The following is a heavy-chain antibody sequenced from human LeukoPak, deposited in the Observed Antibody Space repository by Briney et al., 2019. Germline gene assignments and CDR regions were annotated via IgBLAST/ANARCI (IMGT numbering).Heavy chain of an antibody. CDR2: IYHSGST. Sequence: SETLSLTCAVSGGSISSSNWWSWVRQPPGKGLAWIGEIYHSGSTNYNPSLKSRVTISVDKSKNQFSLKLSSVTAADTAVYYCARVNYYDSSGCIDYWGQGTLVTVSS. J-gene: IGHJ4*02. CDR3: ARVNYYDSSGCIDY. D-gene: IGHD3-22*01. CDR1: GGSISSSNW. V-gene: IGHV4-4*02.